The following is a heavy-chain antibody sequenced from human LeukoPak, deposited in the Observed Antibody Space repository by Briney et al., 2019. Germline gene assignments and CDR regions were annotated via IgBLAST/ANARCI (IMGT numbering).Heavy chain of an antibody. CDR2: IYTSGST. CDR1: GGSISSYY. J-gene: IGHJ4*02. CDR3: ARGGYYYDSSGPYYFDY. D-gene: IGHD3-22*01. V-gene: IGHV4-4*07. Sequence: SETLSLTWTVSGGSISSYYWSWIRQPAGKGLEWIGRIYTSGSTNYNPSLKSRVTMSVDTSKNQFSLKLSSVTAADTAVYYCARGGYYYDSSGPYYFDYWGQGTLVTVSS.